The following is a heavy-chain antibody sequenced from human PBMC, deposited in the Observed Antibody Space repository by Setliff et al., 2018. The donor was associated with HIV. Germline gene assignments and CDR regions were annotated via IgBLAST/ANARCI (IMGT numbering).Heavy chain of an antibody. J-gene: IGHJ5*02. CDR3: ARRIDNSGSFPDKNWFDT. CDR1: GGSISSYC. D-gene: IGHD3-10*01. CDR2: IFSSGST. Sequence: SETLSLTCTVTGGSISSYCWNWIRQSPGRGLEWIGFIFSSGSTKYNPSLQSRVTMSIDTSKNQFSLKLTSVTAADTAVYYCARRIDNSGSFPDKNWFDTWGQGSLVTVSS. V-gene: IGHV4-4*09.